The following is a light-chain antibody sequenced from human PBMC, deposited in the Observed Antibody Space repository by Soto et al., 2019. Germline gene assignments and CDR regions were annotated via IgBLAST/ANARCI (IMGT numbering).Light chain of an antibody. CDR2: KAS. V-gene: IGKV1-5*03. J-gene: IGKJ1*01. CDR1: QDIRKY. CDR3: QQYNTFWT. Sequence: IQMTQSPSSLSASVGDRVTITCQASQDIRKYLNWYQQKPGKAPKLLIYKASTLKSGVPSRFSGSGSGTEFTLTISSLQPDDFATYYCQQYNTFWTFGQGTKVDIK.